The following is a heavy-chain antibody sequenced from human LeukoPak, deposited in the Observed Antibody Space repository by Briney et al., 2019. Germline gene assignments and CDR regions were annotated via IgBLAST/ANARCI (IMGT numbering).Heavy chain of an antibody. CDR3: AKDLGDSGPAPDSDY. D-gene: IGHD1-26*01. CDR2: IRYDGRNK. V-gene: IGHV3-30*02. Sequence: QTGGSLRLSCAASGFTFSSYAMHWVRQAPGKGLEWVAFIRYDGRNKYYADSVKGRFTISRDNSKNTLYLQMNSLRIEDTSVFYCAKDLGDSGPAPDSDYWGQGTLVTVSS. CDR1: GFTFSSYA. J-gene: IGHJ4*02.